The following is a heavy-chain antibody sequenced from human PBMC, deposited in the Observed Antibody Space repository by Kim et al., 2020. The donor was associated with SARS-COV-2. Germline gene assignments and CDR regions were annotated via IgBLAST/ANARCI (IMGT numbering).Heavy chain of an antibody. D-gene: IGHD3-22*01. CDR2: ITSRSGFI. J-gene: IGHJ6*02. V-gene: IGHV3-21*01. CDR3: VREGDYFDNGGDQFPRARRSLYYGLDV. Sequence: GGSLRLSCEASGFTFSDYTMNWVRQAPGRGLEWVASITSRSGFIYYSDSVKGRFTISRDNAKRSLYLQMSSLRAEDTALYYCVREGDYFDNGGDQFPRARRSLYYGLDVWGQGTTVTVSS. CDR1: GFTFSDYT.